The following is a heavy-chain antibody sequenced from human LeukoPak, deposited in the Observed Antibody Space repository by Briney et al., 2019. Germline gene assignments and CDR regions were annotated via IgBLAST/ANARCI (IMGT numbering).Heavy chain of an antibody. D-gene: IGHD1-26*01. Sequence: SETLSLTCTASGGSISSSYWSWIRQPPGKGLEWIGYIYYIGSTNYNPSLKSRVAISIDTSNSQFSLKLTSVTAADTAVYYCASKGKLHTSYYYIDVWGKGTTVTVSS. CDR2: IYYIGST. CDR1: GGSISSSY. V-gene: IGHV4-59*01. J-gene: IGHJ6*03. CDR3: ASKGKLHTSYYYIDV.